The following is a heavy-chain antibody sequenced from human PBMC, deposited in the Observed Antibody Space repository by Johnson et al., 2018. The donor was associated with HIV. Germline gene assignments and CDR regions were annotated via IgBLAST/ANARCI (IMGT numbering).Heavy chain of an antibody. Sequence: QVQLVESGGGLVQPGRSLRLSCAASGFTFSSYPMHWVRQAPGKGLEWVAIISYDGGSKYYADSVKGRFTVSRDNSKNTLYLQINSLRPEDTAVYYCARLPSGYSRDDLDIWGQGTMVTVSS. CDR2: ISYDGGSK. CDR3: ARLPSGYSRDDLDI. D-gene: IGHD5-18*01. V-gene: IGHV3-30*04. J-gene: IGHJ3*02. CDR1: GFTFSSYP.